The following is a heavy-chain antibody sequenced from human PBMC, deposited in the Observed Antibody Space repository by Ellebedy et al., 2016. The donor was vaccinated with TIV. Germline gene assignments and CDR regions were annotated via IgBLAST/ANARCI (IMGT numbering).Heavy chain of an antibody. CDR2: IYRGGSA. V-gene: IGHV3-66*01. Sequence: GGSLRLSCAASGFTVASHHVSWVRQAPGKGLEWVSSIYRGGSAHYADSFRGRFSISRDTSRNTLYLQIDGLRVEDTAVYFCARETFIDVDLEVWGVFDFWGQGTTVAVSS. CDR1: GFTVASHH. J-gene: IGHJ6*02. D-gene: IGHD1-1*01. CDR3: ARETFIDVDLEVWGVFDF.